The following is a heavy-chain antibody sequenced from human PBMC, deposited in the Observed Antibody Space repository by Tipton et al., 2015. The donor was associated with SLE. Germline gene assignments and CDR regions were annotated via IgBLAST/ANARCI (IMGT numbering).Heavy chain of an antibody. D-gene: IGHD6-6*01. Sequence: TLSLTCTVSGGSISSSSYYWGWIRQPPGKGLEWIGKIYYSGSTYYNPSLKSRVTISVDTSKNQFSLKLSSVTAADTAVYYCARLYSSSSHYYYYGMDVWGQGTTVTVSS. CDR1: GGSISSSSYY. J-gene: IGHJ6*02. V-gene: IGHV4-39*07. CDR2: IYYSGST. CDR3: ARLYSSSSHYYYYGMDV.